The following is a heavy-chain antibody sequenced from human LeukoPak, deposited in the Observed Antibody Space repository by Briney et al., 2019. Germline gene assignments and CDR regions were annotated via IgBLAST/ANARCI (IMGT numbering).Heavy chain of an antibody. CDR1: GGSFSGYY. V-gene: IGHV4-34*01. CDR3: ARSPRGSSWVYYYYMDV. Sequence: SETLSLTCAVYGGSFSGYYWSWIRQPPGKGLEWIGEINHSGSTNYNLSLKSRVTISVDTSKNQFSLKLSSVTAADTAVYYCARSPRGSSWVYYYYMDVWGKGTTVTVSS. CDR2: INHSGST. D-gene: IGHD6-13*01. J-gene: IGHJ6*03.